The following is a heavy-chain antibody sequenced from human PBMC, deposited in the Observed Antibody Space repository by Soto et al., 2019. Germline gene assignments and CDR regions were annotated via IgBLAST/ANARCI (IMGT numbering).Heavy chain of an antibody. CDR3: ARFSGSYYYALDV. CDR1: GGSISSYY. V-gene: IGHV4-59*12. Sequence: LETLSLTCTVSGGSISSYYWSWIRQPPGKGLEWIGYIYYSDSINYNPSLKRRVIISDDTSKNQFFLQLRSVTAADTALYYCARFSGSYYYALDVWGQGSTVTVSS. D-gene: IGHD6-19*01. CDR2: IYYSDSI. J-gene: IGHJ6*02.